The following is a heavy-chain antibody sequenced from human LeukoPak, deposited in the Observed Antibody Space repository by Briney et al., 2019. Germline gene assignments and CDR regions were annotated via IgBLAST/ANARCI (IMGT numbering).Heavy chain of an antibody. CDR3: ARDGASYSNYEGNFDY. CDR1: GFTFNGYG. Sequence: GGSLRLSCTASGFTFNGYGMNWVRQAPGKGLEWVSYISSISSTIYYSDSVKGRFTISRDNAKNSLYLQMNSLRAEDTAVYYCARDGASYSNYEGNFDYWGQGTLVTDSS. J-gene: IGHJ4*02. D-gene: IGHD4-11*01. V-gene: IGHV3-48*01. CDR2: ISSISSTI.